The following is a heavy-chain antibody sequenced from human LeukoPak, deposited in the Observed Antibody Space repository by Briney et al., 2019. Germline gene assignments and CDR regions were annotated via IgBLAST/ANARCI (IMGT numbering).Heavy chain of an antibody. D-gene: IGHD4-17*01. CDR1: GFTVSTNS. J-gene: IGHJ5*02. CDR2: IYSDNT. Sequence: GGSLRLSCTVSGFTVSTNSMSWVRQAPGKGLEWVSFIYSDNTHYSDSVKGRFTIPRDNSKNTLYLQMNSLRAEDTAVYYCARDQVKDGDSFFGWFDPWGQGTLVTVSS. V-gene: IGHV3-53*01. CDR3: ARDQVKDGDSFFGWFDP.